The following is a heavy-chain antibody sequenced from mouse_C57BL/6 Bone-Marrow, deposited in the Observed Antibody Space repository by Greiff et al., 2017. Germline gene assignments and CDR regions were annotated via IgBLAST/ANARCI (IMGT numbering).Heavy chain of an antibody. J-gene: IGHJ2*01. Sequence: EVQLVESGGGLVQPGGSLKLSCAASGFTFSDYYMYWVRQTPEKRLEWVAYISNGGGSTYYPDTVKGRFTISRDNAKNTLYLQMSRLKSEDTAMYYCASQGGDYWGQGTTLTVSS. CDR1: GFTFSDYY. CDR3: ASQGGDY. V-gene: IGHV5-12*01. CDR2: ISNGGGST.